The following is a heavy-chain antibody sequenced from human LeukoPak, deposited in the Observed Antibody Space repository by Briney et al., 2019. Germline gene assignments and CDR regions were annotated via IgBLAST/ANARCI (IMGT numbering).Heavy chain of an antibody. CDR3: ARIPHPSPVGY. CDR2: ITSSSRTI. J-gene: IGHJ4*02. Sequence: GGSPRLSCVASGFTFSSSEMNWVRQAPGKGLEWISYITSSSRTIWYADSVKGRFTISRDNAKNSLYLQMNGLRDDDTAVYYCARIPHPSPVGYWGQGTLVTVSS. CDR1: GFTFSSSE. D-gene: IGHD4-23*01. V-gene: IGHV3-48*03.